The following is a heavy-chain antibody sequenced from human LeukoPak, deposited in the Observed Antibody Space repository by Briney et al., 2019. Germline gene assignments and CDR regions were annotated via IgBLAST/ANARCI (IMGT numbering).Heavy chain of an antibody. V-gene: IGHV3-64*01. CDR2: ISSNGGST. Sequence: GGSLRLSCAASGFPFGSYAMHWVRQAPGKGLEYVSAISSNGGSTSYANSVKGRFTISRGNSKNTLYLQMGSLRAEDMAVYYCARSSIVVVSILDYWGQGTLVTVSS. CDR3: ARSSIVVVSILDY. D-gene: IGHD2-2*01. CDR1: GFPFGSYA. J-gene: IGHJ4*02.